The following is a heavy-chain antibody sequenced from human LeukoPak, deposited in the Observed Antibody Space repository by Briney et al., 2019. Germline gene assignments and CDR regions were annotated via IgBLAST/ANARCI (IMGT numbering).Heavy chain of an antibody. CDR2: IRSKANSYAT. CDR3: AKGGAGTVVY. J-gene: IGHJ4*02. D-gene: IGHD6-19*01. Sequence: GGSLRLSCAASGFTFSGSAMHWVRQASGKGLEWVGRIRSKANSYATAYAASVKGRFTISRDNSKNTLYLQMNSLRAEDTAVYYCAKGGAGTVVYWGQGTLVTVSS. CDR1: GFTFSGSA. V-gene: IGHV3-73*01.